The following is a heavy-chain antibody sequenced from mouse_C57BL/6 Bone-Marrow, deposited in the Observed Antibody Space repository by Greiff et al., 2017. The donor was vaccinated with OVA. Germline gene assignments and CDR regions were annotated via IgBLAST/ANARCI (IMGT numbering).Heavy chain of an antibody. Sequence: QVQLQQSGPELVKPGASVKISCKASGYAFSSSWMNWVKQRPGKGLEWIGRIYPGDGDTNYNGKFKGKATLTADKSSSTAYMQLSSLTSEDSAVYFCARDYGSTHWWGQGTLVTVSA. CDR3: ARDYGSTHW. CDR1: GYAFSSSW. D-gene: IGHD1-1*01. J-gene: IGHJ3*02. CDR2: IYPGDGDT. V-gene: IGHV1-82*01.